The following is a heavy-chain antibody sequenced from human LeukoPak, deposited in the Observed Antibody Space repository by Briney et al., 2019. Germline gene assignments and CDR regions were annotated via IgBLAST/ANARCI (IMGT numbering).Heavy chain of an antibody. CDR3: ARGGYYGSGRYYFDS. J-gene: IGHJ4*02. D-gene: IGHD3-3*01. V-gene: IGHV3-74*01. CDR2: IKSDGSNT. Sequence: PGGSLRLSCAASGFTFSSYWMHWVRHAPGKGLVWVSRIKSDGSNTNYADSVKGRFTISRDSAKNTLHLQMNSLRAEDTAVYYCARGGYYGSGRYYFDSWGQGTLVTVSS. CDR1: GFTFSSYW.